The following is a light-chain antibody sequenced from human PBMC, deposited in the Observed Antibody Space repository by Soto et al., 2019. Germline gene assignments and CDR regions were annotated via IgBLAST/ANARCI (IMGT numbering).Light chain of an antibody. V-gene: IGKV3-11*01. CDR1: QSVSSY. J-gene: IGKJ5*01. Sequence: EIVLTQSPGTLSLSPGERATLSCRASQSVSSYLAWYQQKPGQAPRLLIYDASNRATGIPARFSGSGSGTDFTFTISSLQPEDIATYYCQQYSHLITFGQGTRLEIK. CDR2: DAS. CDR3: QQYSHLIT.